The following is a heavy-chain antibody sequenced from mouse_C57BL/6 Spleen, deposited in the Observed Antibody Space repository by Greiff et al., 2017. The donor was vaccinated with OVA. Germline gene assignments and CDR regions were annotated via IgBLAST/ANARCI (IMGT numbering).Heavy chain of an antibody. D-gene: IGHD2-1*01. CDR2: IDPSDSYT. V-gene: IGHV1-50*01. J-gene: IGHJ2*01. CDR1: GYTFTSYW. CDR3: AIYGNYAWDY. Sequence: QVQLQQSGAELVKPGASVKLSCKASGYTFTSYWMQWVKQRPGQGLEWIGEIDPSDSYTNYNQKFKGKATLTVDTSSSTAYMQLSSLTSEDSAVYYCAIYGNYAWDYWGQGTTRTVSS.